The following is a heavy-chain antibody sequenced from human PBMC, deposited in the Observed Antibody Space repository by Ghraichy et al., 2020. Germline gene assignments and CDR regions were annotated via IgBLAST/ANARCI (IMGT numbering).Heavy chain of an antibody. J-gene: IGHJ3*02. CDR1: GGSISSYY. CDR2: IYYSGST. Sequence: SETLSLTCTVSGGSISSYYWSWIRQPPGKGLEWIGYIYYSGSTNYNPSLKSRVTISVDTSKNQFSLKLSSVTAADTAVYYCVRSSRGPYDILTGYRQHAFDIWGQGTMVTVSS. V-gene: IGHV4-59*08. CDR3: VRSSRGPYDILTGYRQHAFDI. D-gene: IGHD3-9*01.